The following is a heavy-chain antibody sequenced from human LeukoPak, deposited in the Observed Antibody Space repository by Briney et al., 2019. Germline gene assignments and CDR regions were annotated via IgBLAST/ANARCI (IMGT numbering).Heavy chain of an antibody. Sequence: PGGSLRLSCAASGFSLTSYSLNWVRQIPGKGLEWLPHLSVSETTYYSDAVKGRFIVSRDNGRRSVSLQMNRLRAGDTGVYFCATAPLGATDYIDVWGRGTAVSVSS. V-gene: IGHV3-48*01. D-gene: IGHD3-16*01. J-gene: IGHJ6*03. CDR2: LSVSETT. CDR1: GFSLTSYS. CDR3: ATAPLGATDYIDV.